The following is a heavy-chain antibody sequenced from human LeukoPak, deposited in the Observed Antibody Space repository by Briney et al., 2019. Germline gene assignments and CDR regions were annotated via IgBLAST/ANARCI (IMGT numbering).Heavy chain of an antibody. D-gene: IGHD3-10*01. CDR2: ISSSSSYI. Sequence: GGSLRLSCAAPGFTFSSYSMNWVRQAPGKGLEWVSSISSSSSYIYYADSVKGRFTISRDNAKNSLYLQMNSLRAEDTAVYYCAREGEATYGSGRRLKYYYYYYMDVWGKGTTVTISS. V-gene: IGHV3-21*01. CDR3: AREGEATYGSGRRLKYYYYYYMDV. J-gene: IGHJ6*03. CDR1: GFTFSSYS.